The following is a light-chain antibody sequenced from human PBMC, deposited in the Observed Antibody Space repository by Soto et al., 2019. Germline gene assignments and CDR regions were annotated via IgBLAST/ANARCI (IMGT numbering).Light chain of an antibody. CDR3: SSYGGYNNVV. CDR1: SSDVGGYNY. J-gene: IGLJ1*01. CDR2: EVN. V-gene: IGLV2-8*01. Sequence: QSALTQPPSASGSPGQSVTISCTGTSSDVGGYNYVSWFQQHPGKAPKLIIHEVNQRPSGVPDRFSGSKSGNTASLTVSGLKAEDEGTYYCSSYGGYNNVVFGTGTQLTVL.